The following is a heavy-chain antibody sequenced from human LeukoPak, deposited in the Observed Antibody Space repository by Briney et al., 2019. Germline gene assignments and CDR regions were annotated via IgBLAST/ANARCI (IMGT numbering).Heavy chain of an antibody. Sequence: PGGSLRLSCADSGLTFGTSAMHWARQAPGKGLEWVAVVSFDGSNEKYAASVRGRVTISRDNAKNSLYLQMNSLRVDDTAVYYCARDSGYSAFDYWGQGTLVTVSS. J-gene: IGHJ4*02. CDR2: VSFDGSNE. CDR1: GLTFGTSA. V-gene: IGHV3-30-3*01. CDR3: ARDSGYSAFDY. D-gene: IGHD5-12*01.